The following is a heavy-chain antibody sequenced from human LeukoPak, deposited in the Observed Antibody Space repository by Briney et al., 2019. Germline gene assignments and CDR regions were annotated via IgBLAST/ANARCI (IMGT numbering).Heavy chain of an antibody. Sequence: GGSLRLSCAASGCTFSSYGMHWVRQAPGKGLEWVAVISYDGSNKYYADSVKGRFTISRDNSKNTLYLQMNSLRAEDTAVYYYAKWVTTGYWGQGTLVTVSS. J-gene: IGHJ4*02. V-gene: IGHV3-30*18. CDR3: AKWVTTGY. CDR1: GCTFSSYG. CDR2: ISYDGSNK. D-gene: IGHD2-21*02.